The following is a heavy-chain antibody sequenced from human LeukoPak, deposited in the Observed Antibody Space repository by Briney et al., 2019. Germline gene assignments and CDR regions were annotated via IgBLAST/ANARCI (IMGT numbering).Heavy chain of an antibody. D-gene: IGHD1-26*01. CDR3: ARVTTTYSGIYSGAFDI. V-gene: IGHV3-30*02. J-gene: IGHJ3*02. Sequence: GGSLRLSCAASGFTFNNYGMHWVRQAPGKGLEWVAFIRYDGRNKYYADSVKGRFTISRDNSKNTLYLQMNSLRAEDTAVYYCARVTTTYSGIYSGAFDIWGQGTMVTVSS. CDR1: GFTFNNYG. CDR2: IRYDGRNK.